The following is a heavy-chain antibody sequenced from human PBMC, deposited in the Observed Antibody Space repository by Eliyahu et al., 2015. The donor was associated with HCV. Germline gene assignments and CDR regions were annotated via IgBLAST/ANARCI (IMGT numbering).Heavy chain of an antibody. Sequence: TFSSYAISWVRQAPGQGLEWMGGIIPIFGTANYAQKFQGRVTITADESTSTAYMELSSLRSEDTAVYYCARVPSSSIAARQTDYWGQGTLVTVSS. CDR3: ARVPSSSIAARQTDY. D-gene: IGHD6-6*01. CDR1: TFSSYA. V-gene: IGHV1-69*01. J-gene: IGHJ4*02. CDR2: IIPIFGTA.